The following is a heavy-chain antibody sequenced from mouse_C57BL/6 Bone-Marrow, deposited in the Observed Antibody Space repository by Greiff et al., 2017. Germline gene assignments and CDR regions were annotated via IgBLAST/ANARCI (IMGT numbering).Heavy chain of an antibody. CDR3: ARGAWFAY. Sequence: QVQLQQPGAELVKPGASVKLSCKASGYTFTSYWMQWVKQRPGQGLEWIGEIDPSDSYTNYNQKFKGQATLTVDTSSSTAYMQLSSLTSEDSAVYYCARGAWFAYWGQGTLVTVSA. J-gene: IGHJ3*01. CDR2: IDPSDSYT. CDR1: GYTFTSYW. V-gene: IGHV1-50*01.